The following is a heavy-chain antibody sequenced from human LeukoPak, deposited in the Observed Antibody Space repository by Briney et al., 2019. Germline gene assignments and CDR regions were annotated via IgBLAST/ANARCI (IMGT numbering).Heavy chain of an antibody. V-gene: IGHV1-18*01. D-gene: IGHD4-17*01. J-gene: IGHJ1*01. CDR3: VRGQAVTPLAEYFQH. CDR1: GYTFTSYG. Sequence: ASVTVSCKASGYTFTSYGIRWVRPAPGQGLEWMDWISAYNGNTNYAQKLQGRVTMTTDTSTSIAYMELRILRTDETAVDYCVRGQAVTPLAEYFQHWGQGTLVTVSS. CDR2: ISAYNGNT.